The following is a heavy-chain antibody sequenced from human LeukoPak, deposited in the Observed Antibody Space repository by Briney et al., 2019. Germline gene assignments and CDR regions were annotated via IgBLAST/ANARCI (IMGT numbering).Heavy chain of an antibody. CDR3: ARGVEPLAANTLAY. V-gene: IGHV3-53*01. CDR2: FYSDVNT. D-gene: IGHD1-14*01. J-gene: IGHJ4*02. CDR1: GFTVITND. Sequence: GGALRLSCAASGFTVITNDMTWVRQAPGKGLEWVSVFYSDVNTKYSDSVPCRFTISRDNSKNTLYLEMNSLSPDDTAVYYCARGVEPLAANTLAYWGQGTLVTVSS.